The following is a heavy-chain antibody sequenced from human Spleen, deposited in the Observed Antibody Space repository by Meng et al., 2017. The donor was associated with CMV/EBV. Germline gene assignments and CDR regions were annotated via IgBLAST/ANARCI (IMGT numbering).Heavy chain of an antibody. CDR1: GFNFDDYA. CDR3: AKDFHRLLEWLLYFDH. J-gene: IGHJ4*02. CDR2: INWNSGYI. V-gene: IGHV3-9*01. Sequence: SLKISCAASGFNFDDYAMHWVRQAPGKGLEWVSGINWNSGYIDYADSVKGRFTISRDNAKNSLYLEMNSLRAEDTALYYCAKDFHRLLEWLLYFDHWGQGTLVTVS. D-gene: IGHD3-3*01.